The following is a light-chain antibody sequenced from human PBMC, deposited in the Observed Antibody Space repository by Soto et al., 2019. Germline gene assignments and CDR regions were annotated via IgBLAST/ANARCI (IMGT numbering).Light chain of an antibody. CDR2: GNS. J-gene: IGLJ1*01. CDR1: SSNNGAGYD. CDR3: QSYDSSLSVF. V-gene: IGLV1-40*01. Sequence: QSVLTQPPSVSGAPGQRVTISCTGSSSNNGAGYDVHWYQQLPGTAPKLLIYGNSNRPSGVPDRFSGSKSGTSASLAITGLQAEDEADYYCQSYDSSLSVFFGTGTKLTVL.